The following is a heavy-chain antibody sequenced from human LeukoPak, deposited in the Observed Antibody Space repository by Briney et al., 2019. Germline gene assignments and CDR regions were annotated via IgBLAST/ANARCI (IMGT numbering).Heavy chain of an antibody. CDR2: ISWNSGSI. J-gene: IGHJ5*02. CDR1: GFTFDDYA. D-gene: IGHD6-19*01. Sequence: GGSLRLSCAASGFTFDDYAMHWVRQAPGKGLEWVSGISWNSGSIGYADSVKGRFTISRDNAKNSLYLQMNSLRAEDTALYYCAKARFADSSGWYSAWGQGTLVTVSS. V-gene: IGHV3-9*01. CDR3: AKARFADSSGWYSA.